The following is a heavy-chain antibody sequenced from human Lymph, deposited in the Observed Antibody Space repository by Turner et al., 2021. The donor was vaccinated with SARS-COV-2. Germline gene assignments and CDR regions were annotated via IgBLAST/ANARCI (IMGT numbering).Heavy chain of an antibody. J-gene: IGHJ4*02. D-gene: IGHD3-3*01. CDR2: IYPGDSDT. Sequence: EVQRVQSGSGVKKPGESLKISCRPSGYSFTTYWIGWVRQMPGKGLEWMGIIYPGDSDTRYSPSFQGQVTISADKSISTAYLQWSSLKASDTAMYYCARREWGGSLGHIDYWGQGTLVTVSS. V-gene: IGHV5-51*01. CDR3: ARREWGGSLGHIDY. CDR1: GYSFTTYW.